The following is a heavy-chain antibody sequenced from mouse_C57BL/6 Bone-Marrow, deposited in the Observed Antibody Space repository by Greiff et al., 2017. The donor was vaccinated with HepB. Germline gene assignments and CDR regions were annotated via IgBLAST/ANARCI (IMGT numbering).Heavy chain of an antibody. V-gene: IGHV5-12*01. CDR2: ISNGGGST. CDR1: GFTFSDYY. Sequence: EVQGVESGGGLVQPGGSLKLSCAASGFTFSDYYMYWVRQTPEKRLEWVAYISNGGGSTYYPDTVKGRFTISRDNAKNTLYLQMSRLKSEDTAMYYCARLLITTVVGVYWYFDVWGTGTTVTVSS. CDR3: ARLLITTVVGVYWYFDV. J-gene: IGHJ1*03. D-gene: IGHD1-1*01.